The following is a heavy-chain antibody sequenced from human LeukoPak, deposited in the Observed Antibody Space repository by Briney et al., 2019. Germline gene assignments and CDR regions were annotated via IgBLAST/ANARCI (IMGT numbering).Heavy chain of an antibody. V-gene: IGHV1-2*02. CDR3: ARGLKNVFFSYYLDV. D-gene: IGHD1-1*01. J-gene: IGHJ6*03. CDR2: LNPDSGST. CDR1: GYAFTGYF. Sequence: ASVKVSCKTSGYAFTGYFIHWVRQVPGQGLEWMGWLNPDSGSTKSAEKFQGRVTMTRDTSVSTAYIDLTSLKSDDAGLYYCARGLKNVFFSYYLDVWGKGTTVTVSS.